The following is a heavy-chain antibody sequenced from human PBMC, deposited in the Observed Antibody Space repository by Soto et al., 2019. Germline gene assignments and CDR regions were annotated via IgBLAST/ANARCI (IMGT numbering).Heavy chain of an antibody. V-gene: IGHV5-51*01. CDR3: ASAAFWSGYYKKGAFDI. D-gene: IGHD3-3*01. J-gene: IGHJ3*02. CDR2: IYPGDSDT. CDR1: GYSFTSHW. Sequence: GESLKISWNGSGYSFTSHWIGWVRQMHGKGLEWMGIIYPGDSDTSYSPSVKGQVTISADKAISTAYLQWSSLNASDTAMYYCASAAFWSGYYKKGAFDIWGQGTMVTVSS.